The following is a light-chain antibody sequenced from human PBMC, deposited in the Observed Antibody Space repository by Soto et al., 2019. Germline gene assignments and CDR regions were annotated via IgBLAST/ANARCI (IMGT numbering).Light chain of an antibody. CDR2: EGT. CDR1: SSDIGSYNL. J-gene: IGLJ2*01. V-gene: IGLV2-23*01. CDR3: CSYARGSTWI. Sequence: QSALTQPASVSGSPGQSITISRTGSSSDIGSYNLVSWYQHHPGKAPKLMIYEGTNRPSGVSNRFSGCKSGNTASLTISGLQAEDEADYYCCSYARGSTWIFGRGTKVTVL.